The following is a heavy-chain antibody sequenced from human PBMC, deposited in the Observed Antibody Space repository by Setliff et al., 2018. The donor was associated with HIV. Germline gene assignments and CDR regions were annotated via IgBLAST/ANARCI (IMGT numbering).Heavy chain of an antibody. CDR2: IYYSGNTYYYGGST. Sequence: SETLSLTCTVSGGSISSSIYYWGWIRQPPGKGLEWIGFIYYSGNTYYYGGSTYYNPSLKSRVTISVDTSKNQFSLKLSSVTAADTAVYYCARHDTEYSSYPIDYWGQGNMVTAPQ. D-gene: IGHD6-6*01. CDR1: GGSISSSIYY. J-gene: IGHJ4*02. CDR3: ARHDTEYSSYPIDY. V-gene: IGHV4-39*01.